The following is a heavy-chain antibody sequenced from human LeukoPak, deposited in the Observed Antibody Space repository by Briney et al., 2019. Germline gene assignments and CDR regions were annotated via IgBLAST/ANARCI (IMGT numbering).Heavy chain of an antibody. CDR1: GFTFSSYA. J-gene: IGHJ4*02. CDR2: ITGGGDST. V-gene: IGHV3-23*01. D-gene: IGHD3-10*01. CDR3: AQGSWGDD. Sequence: GGSLRLSCAASGFTFSSYAMSWVRQAPGKGLEWVSTITGGGDSTYYADSVQGRFTISRDNSKNTVYLQMNSLRAEDTAVYYCAQGSWGDDWGQGTLVTVSS.